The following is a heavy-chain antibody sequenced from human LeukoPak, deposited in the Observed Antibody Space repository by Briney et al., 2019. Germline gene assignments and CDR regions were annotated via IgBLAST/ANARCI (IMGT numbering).Heavy chain of an antibody. D-gene: IGHD2-2*02. CDR3: ARERYCSSTSCYRPY. V-gene: IGHV1-69*04. CDR1: GGTFSSYT. CDR2: IIPILGIA. Sequence: SVKVSCKASGGTFSSYTTSWVRQAPGQGLEWMGRIIPILGIANYAQKFQGRVTITADKSTSTAYMELSSLRSEDTAVYYCARERYCSSTSCYRPYWGQGTLVTVSS. J-gene: IGHJ4*02.